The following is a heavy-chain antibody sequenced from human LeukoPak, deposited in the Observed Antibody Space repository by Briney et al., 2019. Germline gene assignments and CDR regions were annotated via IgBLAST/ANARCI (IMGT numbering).Heavy chain of an antibody. Sequence: SETLSLTCAVYGGSFSGYYWSWIRQPPGKGLEWIGEINHSGSTNYNPSLKGRVTISVDTSKNQFSLKLSSVTAADTAVYYFARGYPTNSNSVPYYYYGMDVWGQGTTVTVSS. V-gene: IGHV4-34*01. D-gene: IGHD1-1*01. CDR1: GGSFSGYY. J-gene: IGHJ6*02. CDR3: ARGYPTNSNSVPYYYYGMDV. CDR2: INHSGST.